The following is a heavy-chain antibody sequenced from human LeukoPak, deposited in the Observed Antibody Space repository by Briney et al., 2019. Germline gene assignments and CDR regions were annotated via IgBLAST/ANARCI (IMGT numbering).Heavy chain of an antibody. CDR1: GGSISSYY. J-gene: IGHJ4*02. V-gene: IGHV4-59*01. Sequence: SETLSLTCTVSGGSISSYYWNWIRQPPGKGLEWIGYIYYSGSTSYNPSLKSRVTISEDTTKKQFSLKLNSLTAADTAVYYCARGDSSGWFYFDYWGQGTLVTVSS. CDR2: IYYSGST. D-gene: IGHD6-19*01. CDR3: ARGDSSGWFYFDY.